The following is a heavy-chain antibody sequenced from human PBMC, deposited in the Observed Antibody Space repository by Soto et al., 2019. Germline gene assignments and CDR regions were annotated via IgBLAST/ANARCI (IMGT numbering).Heavy chain of an antibody. CDR2: INPNSGGT. J-gene: IGHJ6*02. D-gene: IGHD6-13*01. V-gene: IGHV1-2*04. Sequence: GASVKVSCKASGYTFTGYYMHWVRQAPGQGLEWMGWINPNSGGTNYAQKFQGWVTMTRDTSISTAYMELSRLRSDDTAVYYCARDHSSSWYRLQDYYYYGMDVWGQGTTVTVSS. CDR1: GYTFTGYY. CDR3: ARDHSSSWYRLQDYYYYGMDV.